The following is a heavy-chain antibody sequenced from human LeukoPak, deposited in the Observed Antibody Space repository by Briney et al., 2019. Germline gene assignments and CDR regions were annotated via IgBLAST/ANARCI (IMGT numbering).Heavy chain of an antibody. CDR2: ISYDGSNK. CDR1: GFIFSTYS. D-gene: IGHD3-22*01. Sequence: GRSLRLSCAASGFIFSTYSMHWVRQAPGKGLEWVAIISYDGSNKDYADSVKGRFTISRDNSKNTLYLQMNSLRAEDTAVYYCAREYSSGYYRTFDYWGQGTLVTVSS. V-gene: IGHV3-30*04. CDR3: AREYSSGYYRTFDY. J-gene: IGHJ4*02.